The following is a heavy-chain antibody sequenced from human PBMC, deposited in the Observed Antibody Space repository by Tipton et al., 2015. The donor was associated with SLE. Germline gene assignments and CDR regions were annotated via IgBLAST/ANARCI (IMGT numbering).Heavy chain of an antibody. V-gene: IGHV4-59*01. J-gene: IGHJ4*02. CDR3: ARANYHFWSGFDY. Sequence: LWSRITISVDASKNQFSLKLSSVTAADTAVYYCARANYHFWSGFDYWGQGTLVTVSS. D-gene: IGHD3-3*01.